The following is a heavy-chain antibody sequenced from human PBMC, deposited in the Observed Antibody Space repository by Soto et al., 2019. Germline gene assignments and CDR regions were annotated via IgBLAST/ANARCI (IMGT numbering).Heavy chain of an antibody. V-gene: IGHV3-74*01. D-gene: IGHD1-26*01. CDR3: ARASGSYYEFDY. Sequence: PGGSLRLSCAASGFTFSSYWMHWVRQAPGKGLVWVSRINSDGSSTSYADSVKGRFTISRDNAKNTLYLQMNSLRAEDTAVYYCARASGSYYEFDYWGQGTLVTVSS. CDR2: INSDGSST. CDR1: GFTFSSYW. J-gene: IGHJ4*02.